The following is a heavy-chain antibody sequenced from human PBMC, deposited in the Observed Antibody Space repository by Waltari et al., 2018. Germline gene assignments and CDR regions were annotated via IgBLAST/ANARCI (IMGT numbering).Heavy chain of an antibody. CDR1: GGSLSNYY. Sequence: QVQLQESGPGLVKPSETLSLTCAVSGGSLSNYYWTWIRQPAGKGLEWIGRIYSSGSTNVNSSLKSRVTMSVDTSKNQFSLKLTSVTAADTAVYFCARGWEPGRGYFDFWGQGILVTVSS. V-gene: IGHV4-4*07. CDR2: IYSSGST. J-gene: IGHJ4*02. D-gene: IGHD1-26*01. CDR3: ARGWEPGRGYFDF.